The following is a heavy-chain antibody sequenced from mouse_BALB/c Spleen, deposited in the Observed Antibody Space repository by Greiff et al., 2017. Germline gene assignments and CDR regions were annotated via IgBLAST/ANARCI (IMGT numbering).Heavy chain of an antibody. D-gene: IGHD1-3*01. CDR1: GFTFSSYT. Sequence: EVHLVESGGGLVKPGGSLKLSCAASGFTFSSYTMSWVRQTPEKRLEWVATISSGGGNTYYPDSVKGRFTISRDNAKNILYLQMSSLRSEDTALYYCARDNHMDYWGQGTSVTVSS. V-gene: IGHV5-9*03. CDR3: ARDNHMDY. J-gene: IGHJ4*01. CDR2: ISSGGGNT.